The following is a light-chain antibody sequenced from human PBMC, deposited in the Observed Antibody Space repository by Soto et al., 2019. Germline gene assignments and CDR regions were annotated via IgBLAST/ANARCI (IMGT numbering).Light chain of an antibody. Sequence: DIVMTQSPLSLPVTPGEAASMSCRSDRNLLHSDGKTYLHWYVQRPGQSPQLLISWGSVRAAGVPARFRGTGSGSFFTLTISRVETEDAGIYFCMHGLQFPWTFGQGTKVEI. CDR2: WGS. V-gene: IGKV2-28*01. CDR1: RNLLHSDGKTY. J-gene: IGKJ1*01. CDR3: MHGLQFPWT.